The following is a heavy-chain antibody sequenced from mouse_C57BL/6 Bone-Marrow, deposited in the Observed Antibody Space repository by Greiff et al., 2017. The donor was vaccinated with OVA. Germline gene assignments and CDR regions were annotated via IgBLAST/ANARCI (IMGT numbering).Heavy chain of an antibody. D-gene: IGHD2-3*01. V-gene: IGHV6-3*01. J-gene: IGHJ3*01. CDR1: GFTFSNYW. CDR2: IRSKSDNYAT. Sequence: EVHLVESGGGLVQPGGSMKLSCVASGFTFSNYWMNWVRQSPEKGLEWVAQIRSKSDNYATHYAVSVKGRFTISRDDSTSSVYLQMNNLRAEDTGVYYCTGPYDVLKAYWGQGTLVTVSA. CDR3: TGPYDVLKAY.